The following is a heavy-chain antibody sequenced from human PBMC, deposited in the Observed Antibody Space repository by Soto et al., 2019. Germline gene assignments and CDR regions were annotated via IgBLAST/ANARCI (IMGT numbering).Heavy chain of an antibody. CDR1: GFTFSSYG. CDR2: ISYDGSNK. CDR3: SKVGTHAKNAFDI. Sequence: SGGYLRLSCAASGFTFSSYGMHWVRQAPGKGLEWVAVISYDGSNKYYADSVKGRFTISRDNSKNTLYLQMNSLRAEDTAVYYCSKVGTHAKNAFDIWGQGTMVTVSS. D-gene: IGHD7-27*01. V-gene: IGHV3-30*18. J-gene: IGHJ3*02.